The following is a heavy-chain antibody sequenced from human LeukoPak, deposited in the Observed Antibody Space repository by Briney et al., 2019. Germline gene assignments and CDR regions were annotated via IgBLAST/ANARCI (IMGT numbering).Heavy chain of an antibody. D-gene: IGHD2-15*01. J-gene: IGHJ5*02. V-gene: IGHV2-70*11. CDR3: ARIRGSGGACWNGYFDP. CDR2: IDWDDAK. Sequence: SGPTLVNPTQTLTLTCTLSGSSLSTSGVCVAWIRQPTGKALEWLARIDWDDAKYYSTSLKTRLAISKDTSKNQVVLTLTSMDPVDTATYYCARIRGSGGACWNGYFDPWGPGTLVTVSS. CDR1: GSSLSTSGVC.